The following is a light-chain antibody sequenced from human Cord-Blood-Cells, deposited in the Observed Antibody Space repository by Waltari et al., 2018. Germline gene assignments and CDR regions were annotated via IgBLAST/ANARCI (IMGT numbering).Light chain of an antibody. CDR3: QQRSNWPPMYT. J-gene: IGKJ2*01. CDR2: DAS. Sequence: DIVLTQSPATLSLSPGDRATLSCRASQSVSSYLAWYQQKPGQAPRLLIYDASNRATGIPARFSGSGSGTDFTLTISSLEPEDFAVDYCQQRSNWPPMYTFGQGTKLEIK. V-gene: IGKV3-11*01. CDR1: QSVSSY.